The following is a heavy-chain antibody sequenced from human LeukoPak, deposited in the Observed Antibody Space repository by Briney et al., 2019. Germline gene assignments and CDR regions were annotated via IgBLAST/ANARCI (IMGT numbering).Heavy chain of an antibody. V-gene: IGHV3-21*01. CDR1: AFTFSSYS. D-gene: IGHD6-13*01. CDR3: VGGPISAGGEDY. J-gene: IGHJ4*02. CDR2: ISGGSGYI. Sequence: GGSLRLSCAASAFTFSSYSMNWVRQAPGKGLEWVSSISGGSGYIYYADSVKGRFTISRDNAKNSLYLQMNSLRAEDTAVYYCVGGPISAGGEDYWGQGILVTVSS.